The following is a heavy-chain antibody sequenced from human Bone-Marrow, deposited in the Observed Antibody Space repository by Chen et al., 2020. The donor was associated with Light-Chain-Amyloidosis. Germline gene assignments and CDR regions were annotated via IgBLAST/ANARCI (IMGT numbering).Heavy chain of an antibody. J-gene: IGHJ4*02. CDR1: GYTFPIYW. V-gene: IGHV5-51*01. D-gene: IGHD5-12*01. CDR2: IYPDDSDA. Sequence: EVQLEQSGPEVKKPGESLKISCKGSGYTFPIYWIGWVRQMPGKGLEWMGVIYPDDSDARYSPSFEGQVTISADKSITTAYLQWRSLKASDTAMYYCARRRYGYNFDYWGQGTLVTVSS. CDR3: ARRRYGYNFDY.